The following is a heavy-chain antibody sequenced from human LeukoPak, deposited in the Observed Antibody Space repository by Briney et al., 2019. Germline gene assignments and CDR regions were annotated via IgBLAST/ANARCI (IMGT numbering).Heavy chain of an antibody. V-gene: IGHV3-21*01. D-gene: IGHD7-27*01. J-gene: IGHJ6*02. CDR2: ISSSSSYI. Sequence: GGSLRLSCAASGSTFSSYSMNWARQAPGKGLEWVSSISSSSSYIYYADSVKGRFTISRDNAKNSLYLQMNSLRAEDTAVYYCARVPMGTYGMDVWGQGTTVTVSS. CDR3: ARVPMGTYGMDV. CDR1: GSTFSSYS.